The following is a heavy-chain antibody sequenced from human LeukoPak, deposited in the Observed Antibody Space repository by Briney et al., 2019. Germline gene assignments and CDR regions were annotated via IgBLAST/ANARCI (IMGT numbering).Heavy chain of an antibody. V-gene: IGHV1-2*02. CDR3: ARGYDSSGYYYSIWY. Sequence: GASVKVSCKASGYTFTGYYMHWVRQAPGQGLEWMGWINPNSGGTNYAQKSQGRVTMTRDTSISTAYMELSRLRSDDTAVYYCARGYDSSGYYYSIWYWGQGILVTVSS. D-gene: IGHD3-22*01. CDR2: INPNSGGT. CDR1: GYTFTGYY. J-gene: IGHJ4*02.